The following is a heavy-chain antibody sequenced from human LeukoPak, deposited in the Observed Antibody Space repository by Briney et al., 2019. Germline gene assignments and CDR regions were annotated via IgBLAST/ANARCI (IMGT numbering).Heavy chain of an antibody. CDR3: ARDSDYYGSGSYYKQFDY. CDR2: IFYTGST. J-gene: IGHJ4*02. CDR1: GGSISSSSYY. V-gene: IGHV4-39*07. D-gene: IGHD3-10*01. Sequence: SETLSLTCTVSGGSISSSSYYWGWIRQPPGKGLEWIGSIFYTGSTYFNPSLKSRATISGDTSTNQFSLNLYSVTAADTAVYYCARDSDYYGSGSYYKQFDYWGQGTLVTVSS.